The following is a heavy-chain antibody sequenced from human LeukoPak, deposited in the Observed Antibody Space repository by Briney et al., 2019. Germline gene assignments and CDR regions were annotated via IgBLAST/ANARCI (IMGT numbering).Heavy chain of an antibody. J-gene: IGHJ5*02. D-gene: IGHD3-3*01. CDR3: AGSYYDFWSGYFAGNNWFDP. CDR1: GYTFTNFG. V-gene: IGHV1-69*06. CDR2: IIPIFGTA. Sequence: SVKVSCKASGYTFTNFGISWVRQAPGQGLEWMGGIIPIFGTANYAQKFQGRVTITADKSTSTAYMELSSLRSEDTAVYYCAGSYYDFWSGYFAGNNWFDPWGQGTLVTVSS.